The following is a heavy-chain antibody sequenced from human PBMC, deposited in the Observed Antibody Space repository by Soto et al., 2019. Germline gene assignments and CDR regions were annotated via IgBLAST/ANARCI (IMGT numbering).Heavy chain of an antibody. D-gene: IGHD6-19*01. J-gene: IGHJ5*02. V-gene: IGHV4-39*01. CDR3: ARTRAVWFDP. CDR1: GGSICSSDYY. Sequence: PSETLSLTCSVSGGSICSSDYYLGWIRQPPGKGLEWIGSIYYSGSTYYNPSLKSRVTISVDTSKNQFSLKLSSVTAADTAVYYCARTRAVWFDPWGQGTLVPVSS. CDR2: IYYSGST.